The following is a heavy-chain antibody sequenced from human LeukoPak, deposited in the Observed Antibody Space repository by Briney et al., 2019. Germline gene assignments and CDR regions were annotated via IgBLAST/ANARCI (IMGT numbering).Heavy chain of an antibody. V-gene: IGHV3-48*03. D-gene: IGHD4-17*01. CDR1: GFSFSLHE. Sequence: AGGSLRLSCAASGFSFSLHEMNWVRQAPGKGLEWVSYISNSGNTIYYADSVKGQFTISRDNAKNSLYLQMNNLRAEDAAVYYCARLSLDYGGSMDLWGKGTTVTLSS. CDR3: ARLSLDYGGSMDL. CDR2: ISNSGNTI. J-gene: IGHJ6*03.